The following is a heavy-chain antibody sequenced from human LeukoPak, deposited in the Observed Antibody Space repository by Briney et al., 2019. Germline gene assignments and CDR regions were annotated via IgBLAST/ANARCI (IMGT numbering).Heavy chain of an antibody. J-gene: IGHJ3*02. D-gene: IGHD5-18*01. CDR3: ARDPPRGYGYGDAFDI. CDR1: GYTFTGYY. V-gene: IGHV1-2*06. Sequence: ASVKVSCKASGYTFTGYYMHWVRQAPGQGREWMGRINPNSGGTNYAQKFQGRVTMTRDPSISTAYMELSRLRSDDTAVYYCARDPPRGYGYGDAFDIWGQGTMVTVSS. CDR2: INPNSGGT.